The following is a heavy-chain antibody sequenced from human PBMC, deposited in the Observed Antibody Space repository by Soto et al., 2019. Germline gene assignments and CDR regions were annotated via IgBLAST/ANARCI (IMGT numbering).Heavy chain of an antibody. V-gene: IGHV3-64D*06. CDR3: VKDLNDYVWGSYRSSPYYYYGMDV. CDR2: ISSNGGST. D-gene: IGHD3-16*02. CDR1: GLTFSSYA. Sequence: GSLRLSCSASGLTFSSYAMHWVRQAPGKGLEYVSAISSNGGSTYYADSVKGRFTISRDNSKNTLYLQMSSLRAEDTAVYYCVKDLNDYVWGSYRSSPYYYYGMDVWGQGTTVTVSS. J-gene: IGHJ6*02.